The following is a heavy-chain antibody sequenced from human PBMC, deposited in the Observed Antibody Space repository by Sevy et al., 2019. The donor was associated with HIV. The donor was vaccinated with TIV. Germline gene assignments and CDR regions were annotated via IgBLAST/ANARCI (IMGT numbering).Heavy chain of an antibody. CDR3: ARLRWDVVAAPGATPGCYFDS. V-gene: IGHV4-59*12. J-gene: IGHJ4*01. CDR2: SSYSGTT. CDR1: GDSINNYY. Sequence: SETLSLTCSVSGDSINNYYWSWIRQPPGKGLEWIGYSSYSGTTSYSPSLKSRVDISVDTSMHQFSLKINSVTAADTAVYFCARLRWDVVAAPGATPGCYFDSWGQGILVTVSS. D-gene: IGHD2-2*02.